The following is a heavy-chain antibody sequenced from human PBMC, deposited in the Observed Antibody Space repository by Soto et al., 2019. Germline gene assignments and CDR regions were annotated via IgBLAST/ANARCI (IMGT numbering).Heavy chain of an antibody. Sequence: GVLRLSCAASGFTFSTYWMHWVRQAPGKGLVWVSRIKSDGTGTTYADSVKGRFTISRDNAKNMLYLQMNSLRVEDTAVYSCGGSAAYNWFDPWGQGTLVTVSS. V-gene: IGHV3-74*01. CDR3: GGSAAYNWFDP. CDR1: GFTFSTYW. CDR2: IKSDGTGT. J-gene: IGHJ5*02. D-gene: IGHD2-2*01.